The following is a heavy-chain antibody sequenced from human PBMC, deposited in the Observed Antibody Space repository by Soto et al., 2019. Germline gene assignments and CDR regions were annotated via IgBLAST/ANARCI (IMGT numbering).Heavy chain of an antibody. V-gene: IGHV3-23*01. CDR2: ISGDTATT. J-gene: IGHJ6*02. Sequence: PGGSLRLSCAASGFSFSEYSMTWVRQAPGKGLQWVSAISGDTATTHYADSVKGRFTISRDNPRDTLYLQMNSLRVEDTAIYYCAKPLQQWLLQGSGVDVWGQGTTVTVSS. CDR1: GFSFSEYS. D-gene: IGHD6-19*01. CDR3: AKPLQQWLLQGSGVDV.